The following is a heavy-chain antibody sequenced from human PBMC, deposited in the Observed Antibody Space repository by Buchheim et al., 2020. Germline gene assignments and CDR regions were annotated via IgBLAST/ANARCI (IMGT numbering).Heavy chain of an antibody. D-gene: IGHD3-10*01. Sequence: QVQLVESGGGVVQPGRSLRLSCAASGFTFSSYGMHWVRQAPGKGLEWVAVIWYDGSNKYYADSVKGRFTISRDNSQNTLYLQMNSRGAEDTAVYYCARDSGDSGSPESGMDVWGQGTT. J-gene: IGHJ6*02. CDR3: ARDSGDSGSPESGMDV. CDR2: IWYDGSNK. V-gene: IGHV3-33*01. CDR1: GFTFSSYG.